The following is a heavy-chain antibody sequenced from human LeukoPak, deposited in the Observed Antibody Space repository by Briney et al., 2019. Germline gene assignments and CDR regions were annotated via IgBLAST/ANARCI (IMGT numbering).Heavy chain of an antibody. V-gene: IGHV3-9*01. CDR2: ISWNSGSI. Sequence: LRLSCAASGFTXXDYAMHWVRHAPGKGLEWVSGISWNSGSIGYADSVKGRFTISRDNAKNSLYLQMNSLRAEDTALYYCAKDRGSSWPYYGMDVWGQGTTVTVSS. CDR1: GFTXXDYA. J-gene: IGHJ6*02. CDR3: AKDRGSSWPYYGMDV. D-gene: IGHD6-13*01.